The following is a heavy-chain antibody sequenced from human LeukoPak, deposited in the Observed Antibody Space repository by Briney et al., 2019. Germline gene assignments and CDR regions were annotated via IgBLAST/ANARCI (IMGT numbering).Heavy chain of an antibody. CDR2: IYTSGST. Sequence: SETLSLTCTVSGGSISSGSYYWSWIRQPAGKGLEWIGRIYTSGSTNYNPSLKSRVTISVDTSKNQFSLKLSSVTAADTAVYYCARSLYYYGSPYYFDYWGQGTLVTVSS. D-gene: IGHD3-10*01. CDR3: ARSLYYYGSPYYFDY. V-gene: IGHV4-61*02. J-gene: IGHJ4*02. CDR1: GGSISSGSYY.